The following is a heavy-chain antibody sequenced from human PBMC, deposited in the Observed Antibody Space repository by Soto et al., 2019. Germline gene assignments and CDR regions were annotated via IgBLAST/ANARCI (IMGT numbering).Heavy chain of an antibody. CDR1: GFTLSGHA. CDR2: ISSNGVGT. J-gene: IGHJ4*02. D-gene: IGHD3-16*01. Sequence: GGSLRLSCAASGFTLSGHAMDWVRQAPGKGLEYVSGISSNGVGTYYANSVQGRFTISRDNSKNTLYLQMGSLIPEDKAVYYCAIGVDVEMGPTTGGFEYCGMGTRFTVSS. CDR3: AIGVDVEMGPTTGGFEY. V-gene: IGHV3-64*01.